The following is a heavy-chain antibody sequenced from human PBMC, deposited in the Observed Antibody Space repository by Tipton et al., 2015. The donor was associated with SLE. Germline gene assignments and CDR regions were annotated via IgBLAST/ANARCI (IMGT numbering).Heavy chain of an antibody. D-gene: IGHD6-13*01. V-gene: IGHV4-34*01. CDR2: INHSGST. Sequence: TLSLTCAVYGGSFSGYYWSWIRQPPGKGLEWIGEINHSGSTNYNPSLKSRVTISINTSKNQFSLNLSSVTAADTAVYYCARVVAAAGTAFDIWGQGTMVTVSS. J-gene: IGHJ3*02. CDR1: GGSFSGYY. CDR3: ARVVAAAGTAFDI.